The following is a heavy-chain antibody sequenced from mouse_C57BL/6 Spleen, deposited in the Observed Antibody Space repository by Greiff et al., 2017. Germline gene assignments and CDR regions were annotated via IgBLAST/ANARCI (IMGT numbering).Heavy chain of an antibody. CDR2: TFYSGIT. J-gene: IGHJ1*03. CDR3: ARGYGSSWYFDV. D-gene: IGHD1-1*01. CDR1: GFSINSDCY. Sequence: EVMLVESGPSLVRPSQTLSLTCTVTGFSINSDCYWIWIRQFPGNKLEYIGYTFYSGITYYNPSLESRTYITRDTSKNQFSLKLSSVTTEDTATYYCARGYGSSWYFDVWGTGTTVTVSS. V-gene: IGHV3-3*01.